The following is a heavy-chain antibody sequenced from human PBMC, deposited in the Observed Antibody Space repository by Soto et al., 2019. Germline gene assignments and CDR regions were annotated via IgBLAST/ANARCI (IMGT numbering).Heavy chain of an antibody. CDR2: IYYSGST. CDR3: ARVNMASGYSIDY. J-gene: IGHJ4*02. CDR1: GGSISSGGYY. V-gene: IGHV4-31*03. Sequence: SETLSLTCTVSGGSISSGGYYWSWIRQHPGKGLEWIGYIYYSGSTYYNPSLKSRVTISVDTSKNQFSLKLSSVTAADTAVYYCARVNMASGYSIDYWGQGTLVTVSS. D-gene: IGHD3-22*01.